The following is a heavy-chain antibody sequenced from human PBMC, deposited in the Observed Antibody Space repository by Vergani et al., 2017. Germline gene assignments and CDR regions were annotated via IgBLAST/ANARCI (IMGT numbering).Heavy chain of an antibody. J-gene: IGHJ6*03. V-gene: IGHV3-72*01. Sequence: EVQLVESGGGLVQPGGSLRLSCAASGFTLSDHVMDWVRQGPGKGLEWVGRSRNKARSYTTEYSASVKGRFTISRDDSRNSLYLQMNSLKTEDTAVYYCARGDQSYDDFRSGLPTYFMDVWGKGTTVTVSS. CDR1: GFTLSDHV. CDR3: ARGDQSYDDFRSGLPTYFMDV. D-gene: IGHD3-3*01. CDR2: SRNKARSYTT.